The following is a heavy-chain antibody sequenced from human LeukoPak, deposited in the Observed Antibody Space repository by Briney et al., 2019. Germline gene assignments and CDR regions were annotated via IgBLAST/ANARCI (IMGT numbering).Heavy chain of an antibody. V-gene: IGHV3-23*01. Sequence: GGSLRLSCAASGFTFSSYAMSWVRQAPGKGLEWVSAISGSGGSTYYADSVKGRFTISRDNSKNTLYLQMNSLRAEDTAVYYCAKVLKGPSEIAVAGAYPDYWDQGTLVTVSS. D-gene: IGHD6-19*01. CDR3: AKVLKGPSEIAVAGAYPDY. CDR1: GFTFSSYA. CDR2: ISGSGGST. J-gene: IGHJ4*02.